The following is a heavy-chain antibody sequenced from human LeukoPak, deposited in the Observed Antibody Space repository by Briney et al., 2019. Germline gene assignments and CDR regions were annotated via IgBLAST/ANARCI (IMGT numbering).Heavy chain of an antibody. Sequence: GGSLRLSCAASGFTFSSYSMNWVRQAPGKGLEWVSSISSSSSYIYYADSVKGRFTISRDNAKNSLYLQMNSLRAEDTAVYYCARDRGIGDDAFDIWGQGTMVTVSS. D-gene: IGHD3-10*01. CDR3: ARDRGIGDDAFDI. CDR1: GFTFSSYS. J-gene: IGHJ3*02. V-gene: IGHV3-21*01. CDR2: ISSSSSYI.